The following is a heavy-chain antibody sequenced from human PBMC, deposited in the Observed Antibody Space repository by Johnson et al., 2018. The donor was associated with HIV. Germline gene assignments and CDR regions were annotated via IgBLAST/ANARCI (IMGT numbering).Heavy chain of an antibody. CDR1: GFTFNSYG. CDR3: AKDRAGIVAFDI. D-gene: IGHD6-19*01. J-gene: IGHJ3*02. Sequence: QVQLVESGGGVVQPGGSLRLSCAASGFTFNSYGMHWVRQAPGKGLEWVAFIRYDGTNKYFADSVKGRFTISRDNSKNTLYLQMNGLRAEDTAVYYCAKDRAGIVAFDIWGQGTMVTVSS. V-gene: IGHV3-30*02. CDR2: IRYDGTNK.